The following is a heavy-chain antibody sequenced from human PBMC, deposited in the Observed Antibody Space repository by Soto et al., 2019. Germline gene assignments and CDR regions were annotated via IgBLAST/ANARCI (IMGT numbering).Heavy chain of an antibody. D-gene: IGHD3-10*01. V-gene: IGHV1-18*01. CDR3: ARCHGSGPYYYYGMDV. J-gene: IGHJ6*02. Sequence: QVQLVQSGAEVKKSGASVKVSCKASGYTFTSYGISWVRQAPGQGLEWMGWISAYNGNTNYAQKLQGRGTMTTDTXTXXAYMELRSLRSDDTAVYYCARCHGSGPYYYYGMDVWGQGTTVTVSS. CDR1: GYTFTSYG. CDR2: ISAYNGNT.